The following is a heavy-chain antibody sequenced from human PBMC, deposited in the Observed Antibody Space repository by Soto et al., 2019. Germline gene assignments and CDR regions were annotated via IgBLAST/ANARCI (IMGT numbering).Heavy chain of an antibody. CDR1: GGSSRAYH. CDR3: AGGPRYWSFAL. J-gene: IGHJ2*01. Sequence: GELQQWGTGLLKPSETLSLNCSVYGGSSRAYHWCWLRQSPGEGLVWIGEFSYSGSLNYNPSLKGRVAVSLDTSTNHFSLTMTSVTAADTAVYFCAGGPRYWSFALWGRGTLVTVS. V-gene: IGHV4-34*01. D-gene: IGHD1-20*01. CDR2: FSYSGSL.